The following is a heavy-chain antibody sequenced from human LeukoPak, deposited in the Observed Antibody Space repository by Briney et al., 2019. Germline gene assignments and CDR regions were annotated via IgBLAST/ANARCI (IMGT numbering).Heavy chain of an antibody. V-gene: IGHV3-48*01. CDR3: ARDGSGRVPEMSAPDY. Sequence: PGGSLRLPCTASGFTFSSYSMNWVRQAPGKGLEWISYIRSSSRTIYYADSVKGRFTISRDNDKNSLYLQMNSLRAEDTAVYYCARDGSGRVPEMSAPDYWGQGTLVTVSS. J-gene: IGHJ4*02. CDR2: IRSSSRTI. CDR1: GFTFSSYS. D-gene: IGHD3-10*01.